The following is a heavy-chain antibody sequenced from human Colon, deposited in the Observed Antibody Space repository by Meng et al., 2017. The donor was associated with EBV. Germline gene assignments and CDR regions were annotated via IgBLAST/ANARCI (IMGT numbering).Heavy chain of an antibody. CDR1: GGSISSGNHY. V-gene: IGHV4-31*03. CDR3: ASLYGDSSVWYLDL. D-gene: IGHD4-17*01. J-gene: IGHJ2*01. Sequence: QGNLQGPGHGLVKPSQTLSLTCTVSGGSISSGNHYWSWIRQHPGKGLEYIGYIYYSGSTYYNPSLKSRVIISVDTSKNQFSLRLNSVTAADTAVYYCASLYGDSSVWYLDLWGRGTLVTVSS. CDR2: IYYSGST.